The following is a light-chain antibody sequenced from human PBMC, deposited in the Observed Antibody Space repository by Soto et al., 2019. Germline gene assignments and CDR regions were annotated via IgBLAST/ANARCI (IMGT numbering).Light chain of an antibody. J-gene: IGLJ2*01. CDR1: SSDVGGYNY. CDR3: SSYTSTSHVV. Sequence: QSALTQPASVSGSPGQSITISCTGTSSDVGGYNYVSWYQQHPGKAPKLVIYEVTKRPSGVSNRFSGSKSGNTASLTISGLQAEDETDYYCSSYTSTSHVVLGGGTKLTVL. CDR2: EVT. V-gene: IGLV2-14*01.